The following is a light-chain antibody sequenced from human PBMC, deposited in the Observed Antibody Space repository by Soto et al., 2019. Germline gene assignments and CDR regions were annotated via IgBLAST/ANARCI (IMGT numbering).Light chain of an antibody. J-gene: IGKJ3*01. Sequence: ESVVTQSPGTLSMSPGERATLSCRASQSVSSSYLAWYQQKPGQAPRLLIYGASSRATGIPDRFSGSGSGTDFTLTISRLEPEDFAVYYCQQYASSPFTFGPGTKVDIK. V-gene: IGKV3-20*01. CDR2: GAS. CDR3: QQYASSPFT. CDR1: QSVSSSY.